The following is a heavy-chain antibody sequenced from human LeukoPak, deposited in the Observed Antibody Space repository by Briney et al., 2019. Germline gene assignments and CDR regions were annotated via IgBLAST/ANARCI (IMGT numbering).Heavy chain of an antibody. V-gene: IGHV3-53*01. D-gene: IGHD3-10*01. CDR2: IYSGGST. Sequence: GGSLRLSCAASGFTVSSNYMSWVRQAAGKGLKWVSIIYSGGSTFYADSVKGRFTISRDNAKNSLYLQMNSLRAEDTAVYYCARDSGTTGEVKFDPWGQGTLVTVSS. J-gene: IGHJ5*02. CDR1: GFTVSSNY. CDR3: ARDSGTTGEVKFDP.